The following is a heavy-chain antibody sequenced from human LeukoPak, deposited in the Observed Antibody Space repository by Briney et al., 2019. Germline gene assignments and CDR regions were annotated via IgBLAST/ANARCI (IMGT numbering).Heavy chain of an antibody. J-gene: IGHJ5*02. D-gene: IGHD3-22*01. V-gene: IGHV1-8*03. CDR3: ARGLYYYDSSGYYSSNWFDP. CDR1: GYTFTSYD. CDR2: MNPNSGNT. Sequence: GASVKVSCKASGYTFTSYDINWVRQATGQGLEWMGWMNPNSGNTGYAQKFQGRVTITRNTSISTAYMELSSLRSEDTAVYYCARGLYYYDSSGYYSSNWFDPWGQGTLVTVSS.